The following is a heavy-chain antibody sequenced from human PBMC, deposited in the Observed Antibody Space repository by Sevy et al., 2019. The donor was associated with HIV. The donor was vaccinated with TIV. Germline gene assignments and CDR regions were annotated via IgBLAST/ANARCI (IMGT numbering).Heavy chain of an antibody. V-gene: IGHV1-8*01. J-gene: IGHJ3*02. CDR3: AGVVRLYCSGDSCYSRSFAI. Sequence: ASVKVSCKASGYTFTSHDINWVRQATGQGLEWMGWMNPKSGNTGCAQKFQGRVTMTRNSSISTAYMELSDLRSEDTAVYYCAGVVRLYCSGDSCYSRSFAIWGQGAMVTVSS. CDR2: MNPKSGNT. CDR1: GYTFTSHD. D-gene: IGHD2-15*01.